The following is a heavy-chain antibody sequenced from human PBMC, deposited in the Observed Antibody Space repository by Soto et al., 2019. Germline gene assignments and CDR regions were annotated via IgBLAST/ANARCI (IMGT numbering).Heavy chain of an antibody. CDR2: FRSKAYGGTT. V-gene: IGHV3-49*04. J-gene: IGHJ3*02. Sequence: GGSLRLSCTASGFTFGDYAMSWVRQAPGKGLEWVGFFRSKAYGGTTEYAASVKGRFTISRDDSKSIAYLQMNSLKTEDTAVYYCTRVSRQLTGDYNAFDIWGQGTMVTVSS. CDR3: TRVSRQLTGDYNAFDI. CDR1: GFTFGDYA. D-gene: IGHD7-27*01.